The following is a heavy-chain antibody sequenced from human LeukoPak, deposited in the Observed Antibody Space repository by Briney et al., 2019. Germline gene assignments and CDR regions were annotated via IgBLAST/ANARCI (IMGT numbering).Heavy chain of an antibody. V-gene: IGHV4-39*01. CDR1: GGSISSSSYY. J-gene: IGHJ6*03. D-gene: IGHD3-10*01. CDR3: ARHRRFGELLFPWEEGGYMDV. CDR2: IYYSGST. Sequence: SETLSLTCTVSGGSISSSSYYWGWIRQPPGKGLEWIGSIYYSGSTYYNPSLKSRVTISVDTSKNQFSLKLSSVTAADTAVYYCARHRRFGELLFPWEEGGYMDVWGKGTTVTVSS.